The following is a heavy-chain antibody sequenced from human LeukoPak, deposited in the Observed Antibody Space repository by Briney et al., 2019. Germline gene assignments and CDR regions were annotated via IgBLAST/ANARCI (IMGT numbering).Heavy chain of an antibody. J-gene: IGHJ4*02. CDR1: RFTFSNCA. CDR2: ISDTGGST. Sequence: PGGSLRLSCAASRFTFSNCAMSWVRQAPGKGLEWVSAISDTGGSTWYTDSVKGRFTISRDNSKNTLYLQMNSLRAEDIAVYYCAKGSRSARPYYFDYWGQGTPVTVSS. CDR3: AKGSRSARPYYFDY. V-gene: IGHV3-23*01. D-gene: IGHD6-25*01.